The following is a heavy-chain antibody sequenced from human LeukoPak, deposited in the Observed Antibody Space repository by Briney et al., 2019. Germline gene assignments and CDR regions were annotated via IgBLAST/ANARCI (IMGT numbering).Heavy chain of an antibody. V-gene: IGHV3-48*03. Sequence: PGRSLRLSCSTSGFTFSTYGMIWARQAPGKGLEWVSFIDTGGHGICYADSVKGRFTISRDDAKNSLYLQMSSLRAEDTAIYYCARDPGGIYDFDYWGQGALVTVSS. CDR2: IDTGGHGI. J-gene: IGHJ4*02. CDR1: GFTFSTYG. D-gene: IGHD2-8*02. CDR3: ARDPGGIYDFDY.